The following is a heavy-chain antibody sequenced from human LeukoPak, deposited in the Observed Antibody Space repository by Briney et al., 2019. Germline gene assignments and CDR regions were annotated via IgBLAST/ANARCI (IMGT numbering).Heavy chain of an antibody. CDR1: GGSISSNY. Sequence: PSETLSLTCTVSGGSISSNYWSWIRQPPGKGLEWVGYIYYSGSTHYNPSLRSRVTIAVDTSKKQFSLNLSSVTVADTAVYYCARGPLGSSWHYYYYYGMDVWGQGATVTVSS. CDR2: IYYSGST. D-gene: IGHD6-13*01. V-gene: IGHV4-59*12. J-gene: IGHJ6*02. CDR3: ARGPLGSSWHYYYYYGMDV.